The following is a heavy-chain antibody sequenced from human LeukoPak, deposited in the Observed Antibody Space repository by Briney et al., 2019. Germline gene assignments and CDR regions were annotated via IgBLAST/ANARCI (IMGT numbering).Heavy chain of an antibody. CDR3: ARDPRIAAAGTRPWYFDL. Sequence: SETLSLTCTVSGGSISSGGYHWSWIRQHPGKGLEWIGYIYYSGSTYYNPSLKSRVTISVDTSKNQFSLKLSSVTAADTAVYYCARDPRIAAAGTRPWYFDLWGRGTLVTVSS. CDR1: GGSISSGGYH. V-gene: IGHV4-31*03. CDR2: IYYSGST. D-gene: IGHD6-13*01. J-gene: IGHJ2*01.